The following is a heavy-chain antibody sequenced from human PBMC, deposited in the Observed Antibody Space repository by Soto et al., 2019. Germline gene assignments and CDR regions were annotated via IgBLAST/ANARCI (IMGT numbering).Heavy chain of an antibody. D-gene: IGHD2-2*02. V-gene: IGHV1-69*06. CDR1: GGTFSSYA. CDR3: ARSRPIVVVQAAIYGWYDH. J-gene: IGHJ5*02. Sequence: QVQLVQSGAEVKKPGSSVKVSCKASGGTFSSYAISWVRQAPGQGLEWMGGIIPIFGTANYAQKFQGRVTITADKSTSTAYMELSSLRSEDTAVYCCARSRPIVVVQAAIYGWYDHGGQGTLFTVAS. CDR2: IIPIFGTA.